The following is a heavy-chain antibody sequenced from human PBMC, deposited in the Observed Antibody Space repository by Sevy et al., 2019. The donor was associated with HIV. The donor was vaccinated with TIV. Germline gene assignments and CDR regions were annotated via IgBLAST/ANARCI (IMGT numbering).Heavy chain of an antibody. J-gene: IGHJ6*02. V-gene: IGHV3-33*01. D-gene: IGHD2-2*01. Sequence: GGSLRLSCAASGFTFSNYGIHWVRQAPGKGLEWVAVTWYDGNNKNYTDSVKGRFTISRDNSKKTLYLQVNSLRAEDTAVYYCARGPLRYCSSTSCYEGDYYYYGIDVRGQGTTVTVSS. CDR3: ARGPLRYCSSTSCYEGDYYYYGIDV. CDR1: GFTFSNYG. CDR2: TWYDGNNK.